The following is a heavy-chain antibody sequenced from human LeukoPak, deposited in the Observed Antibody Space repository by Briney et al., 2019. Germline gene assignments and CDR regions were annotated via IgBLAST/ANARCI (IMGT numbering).Heavy chain of an antibody. D-gene: IGHD3-22*01. J-gene: IGHJ4*02. Sequence: GGSLRLSCAVSGLIFRNAWMSWVRQAPGKGLEWIGRIKSKADGGTTDYAAPVKGRFTISRDDSKNTLYLQVNSLKTEDTALYYCTTDDWYDSSGYHVGFDSWGQGTLVTVSS. V-gene: IGHV3-15*01. CDR1: GLIFRNAW. CDR3: TTDDWYDSSGYHVGFDS. CDR2: IKSKADGGTT.